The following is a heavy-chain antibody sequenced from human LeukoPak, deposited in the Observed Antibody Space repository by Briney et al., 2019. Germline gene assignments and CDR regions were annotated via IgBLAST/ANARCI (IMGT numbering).Heavy chain of an antibody. Sequence: PGGSLRLSCAASGFTFRNYVIHWVRQAPGKGLEWVAVTSSDLNVKLYADSVKGRFTISRDNFKNTVDLQMISVTAEDTAMYFCAKGLGTGSVLARPLHYWGQGTLVTVSS. CDR3: AKGLGTGSVLARPLHY. V-gene: IGHV3-30*18. CDR1: GFTFRNYV. J-gene: IGHJ4*02. D-gene: IGHD3-10*01. CDR2: TSSDLNVK.